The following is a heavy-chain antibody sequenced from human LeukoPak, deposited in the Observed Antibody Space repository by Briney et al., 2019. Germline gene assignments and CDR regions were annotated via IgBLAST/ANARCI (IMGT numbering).Heavy chain of an antibody. CDR2: IYYSGST. CDR1: GGSISSGGYS. J-gene: IGHJ6*03. Sequence: PSETLSLTCTVSGGSISSGGYSWSWIRQPPGKGLEWIGYIYYSGSTNYNPSLKSRVTISVDTSKNQFSLKLTSVTAADTAVYYCARTTEGGYTYGYFYYYYMDVWGKGTTVTISS. CDR3: ARTTEGGYTYGYFYYYYMDV. V-gene: IGHV4-61*08. D-gene: IGHD5-18*01.